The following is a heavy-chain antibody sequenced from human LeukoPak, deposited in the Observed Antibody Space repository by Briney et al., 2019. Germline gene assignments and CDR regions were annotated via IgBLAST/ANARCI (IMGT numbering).Heavy chain of an antibody. J-gene: IGHJ4*02. V-gene: IGHV3-74*01. CDR1: GFTFSSYW. D-gene: IGHD2-21*02. CDR2: IKTDGSIT. Sequence: GGSLRLSCAASGFTFSSYWMCWVRQDPGKGLAWVSCIKTDGSITAYAGSVKGRFTISRDNAKNTLYLQMNSLRADDTAVYYCARDGDAPMTDFDYWGQGTLVIVSS. CDR3: ARDGDAPMTDFDY.